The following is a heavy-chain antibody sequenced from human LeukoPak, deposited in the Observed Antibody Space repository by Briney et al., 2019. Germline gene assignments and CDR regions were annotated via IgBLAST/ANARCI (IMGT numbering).Heavy chain of an antibody. V-gene: IGHV3-21*01. Sequence: PGGPLRLSCVASGFTFSSYSMNWVRQAPGKGLEWVSSISSSSSYIYYADSVKGRFTISRDNAKNSLYLQMNSLRAEDTAVYYCARRAPYLPSPDYWGQGTLVTVSS. CDR1: GFTFSSYS. J-gene: IGHJ4*02. CDR3: ARRAPYLPSPDY. CDR2: ISSSSSYI.